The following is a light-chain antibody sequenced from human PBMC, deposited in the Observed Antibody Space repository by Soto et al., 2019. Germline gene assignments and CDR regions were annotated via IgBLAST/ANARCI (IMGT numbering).Light chain of an antibody. Sequence: DIQMTQSPSSLSASVGDRVTITCQASQDISNYLNWYQQKPGKAPKLLIYDSSNLETGVPSRFSGSGSGTDFTITISSLQPEDIATYYCQQYDTFGQGTKLEIK. J-gene: IGKJ2*01. CDR3: QQYDT. V-gene: IGKV1-33*01. CDR1: QDISNY. CDR2: DSS.